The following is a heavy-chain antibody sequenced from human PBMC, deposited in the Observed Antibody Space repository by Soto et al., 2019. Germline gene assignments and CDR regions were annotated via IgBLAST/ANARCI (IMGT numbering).Heavy chain of an antibody. CDR1: GDSVSGGGYY. CDR2: ISFTGDT. Sequence: SETLSLTCTVSGDSVSGGGYYWTWIRQPPGKGLEWIGYISFTGDTTYNPSLRSRVTIAMHTSKNQFSLKLTSATAADTALYYCPSAGHYYQSMFWAPGSLAPVSS. D-gene: IGHD3-10*01. V-gene: IGHV4-61*08. J-gene: IGHJ1*01. CDR3: PSAGHYYQSMF.